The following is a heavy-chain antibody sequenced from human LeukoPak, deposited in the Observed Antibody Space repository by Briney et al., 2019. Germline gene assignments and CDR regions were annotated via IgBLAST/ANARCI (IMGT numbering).Heavy chain of an antibody. J-gene: IGHJ4*02. CDR1: GGSISSGSYY. Sequence: SETLSLTCTVSGGSISSGSYYWSWIRQPAGKGLEWIGRIYTSGSTNYNPSLKSRVTISVDTSKNQFSLKLNSVTAADTVVYFCARGVRTAELDYWGQGTLVTVSS. CDR2: IYTSGST. D-gene: IGHD1-1*01. CDR3: ARGVRTAELDY. V-gene: IGHV4-61*02.